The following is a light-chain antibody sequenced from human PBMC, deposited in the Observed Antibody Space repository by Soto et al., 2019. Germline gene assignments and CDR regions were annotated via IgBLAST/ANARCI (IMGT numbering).Light chain of an antibody. CDR2: SAS. J-gene: IGKJ4*01. CDR1: LSISNN. CDR3: QQYNEWPLT. V-gene: IGKV3-15*01. Sequence: EMTQSPATLSVSPGERATLSCRASLSISNNLAWYQQKPGQAPMLLIYSASTRATAIPARFSGSASGTDFTLTISSLQSEDFAVYYCQQYNEWPLTFGGGTKVETK.